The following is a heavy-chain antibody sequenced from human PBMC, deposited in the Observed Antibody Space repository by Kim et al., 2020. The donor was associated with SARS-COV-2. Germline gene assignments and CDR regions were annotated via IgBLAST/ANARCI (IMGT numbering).Heavy chain of an antibody. D-gene: IGHD2-15*01. J-gene: IGHJ4*02. CDR3: AKGSGGSRYSSIDY. V-gene: IGHV3-23*01. Sequence: ANTVKCRFTISRDDSKNTVYLQMNSLRDDDTAVYYCAKGSGGSRYSSIDYWGQGTLVTVSS.